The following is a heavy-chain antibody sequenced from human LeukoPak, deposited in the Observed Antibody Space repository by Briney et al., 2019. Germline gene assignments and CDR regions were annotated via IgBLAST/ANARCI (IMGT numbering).Heavy chain of an antibody. V-gene: IGHV4-39*07. D-gene: IGHD6-6*01. CDR3: ARVMGPLVGC. CDR1: GGSISSGSYY. J-gene: IGHJ4*02. Sequence: SETLSLTCTVSGGSISSGSYYWGWIRQPPGKGLEWIGSIYYSGSTYYNPSLKSRVTISVDTSKNQFSLKLSSVTAADTAVYYCARVMGPLVGCWGQGTLVTVSS. CDR2: IYYSGST.